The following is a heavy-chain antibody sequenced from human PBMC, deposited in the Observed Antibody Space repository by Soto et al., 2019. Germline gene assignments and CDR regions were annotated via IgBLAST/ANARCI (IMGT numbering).Heavy chain of an antibody. V-gene: IGHV1-69*13. CDR3: ARDGGRHSGGIDY. Sequence: SVKVSCKASGGTFSSDSINWLRQAPGQGLEWMGEIIPIFGTANYAQKFQGRVTITADESTSTAYMELSSLRSEDTAVYYCARDGGRHSGGIDYWGQGTLVTVSS. CDR1: GGTFSSDS. J-gene: IGHJ4*02. CDR2: IIPIFGTA. D-gene: IGHD1-26*01.